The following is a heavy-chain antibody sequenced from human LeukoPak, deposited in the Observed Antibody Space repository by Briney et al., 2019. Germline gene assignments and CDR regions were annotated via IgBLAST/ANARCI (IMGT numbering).Heavy chain of an antibody. D-gene: IGHD2-21*02. CDR1: GFTFIAYG. Sequence: GGSLRLSCAASGFTFIAYGMQWVRQAPGKGLVWVSRINNDGSSTSYADSVRGRFTISRDNAKNTLYLQMNSLRAEGTGVYYCARELPREVTLDYWGQGTLVTVSS. CDR3: ARELPREVTLDY. CDR2: INNDGSST. J-gene: IGHJ4*02. V-gene: IGHV3-74*01.